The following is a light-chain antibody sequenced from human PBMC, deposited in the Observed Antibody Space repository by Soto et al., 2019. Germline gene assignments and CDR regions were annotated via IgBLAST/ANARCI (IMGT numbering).Light chain of an antibody. Sequence: QSALAQPASVSGSPGQSITISCTGTSSDNANYNLVSWYQQHPGKAPKLMVYEVTKRPSGVSNRFSGSKSGNTASLTISGLQAEDEADYYCCSYAGSDTYVFATGTKVTVL. CDR1: SSDNANYNL. V-gene: IGLV2-23*02. CDR2: EVT. CDR3: CSYAGSDTYV. J-gene: IGLJ1*01.